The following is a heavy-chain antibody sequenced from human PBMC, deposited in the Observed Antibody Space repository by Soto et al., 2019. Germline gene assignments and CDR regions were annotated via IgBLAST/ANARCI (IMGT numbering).Heavy chain of an antibody. V-gene: IGHV1-18*01. CDR2: ISAYNGNT. Sequence: ASVNVSCKSSGYTFTSYCISWVRQAPGQGLEWMGWISAYNGNTNYAQKLQGRVTMTTDTSTSTAYMELRSLRSDDTAVYYCARLYYYDSSGYYETAYYFDYWGQGTLVTVSS. CDR1: GYTFTSYC. J-gene: IGHJ4*02. CDR3: ARLYYYDSSGYYETAYYFDY. D-gene: IGHD3-22*01.